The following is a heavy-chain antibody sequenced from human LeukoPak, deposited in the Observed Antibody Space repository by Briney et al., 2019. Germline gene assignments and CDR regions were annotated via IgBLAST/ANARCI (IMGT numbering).Heavy chain of an antibody. D-gene: IGHD3-10*01. J-gene: IGHJ6*03. CDR3: ARGPSITLIRGGQWYYYMDV. CDR1: GYTFTGYY. CDR2: INPNSGGT. Sequence: ASVKVSCKASGYTFTGYYMHWVRQAPGQGLEWMGWINPNSGGTNYAQKFQGRVTMTRDTSTSTVYMELSSLRSEDTAVYYCARGPSITLIRGGQWYYYMDVWGKGTTVTISS. V-gene: IGHV1-2*02.